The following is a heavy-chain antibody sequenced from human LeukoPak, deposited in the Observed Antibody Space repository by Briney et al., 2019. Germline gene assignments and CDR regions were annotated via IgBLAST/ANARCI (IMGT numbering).Heavy chain of an antibody. D-gene: IGHD3-10*01. J-gene: IGHJ6*03. CDR3: ARGPSITLIRGGQWYYYMDV. CDR1: GYTFTGYY. CDR2: INPNSGGT. Sequence: ASVKVSCKASGYTFTGYYMHWVRQAPGQGLEWMGWINPNSGGTNYAQKFQGRVTMTRDTSTSTVYMELSSLRSEDTAVYYCARGPSITLIRGGQWYYYMDVWGKGTTVTISS. V-gene: IGHV1-2*02.